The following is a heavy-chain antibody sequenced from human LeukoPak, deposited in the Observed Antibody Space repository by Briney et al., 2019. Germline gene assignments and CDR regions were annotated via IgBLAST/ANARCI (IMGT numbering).Heavy chain of an antibody. Sequence: SGGSLRLSCAVSGFTYSSYGMQWVRQAPGKGLEWVAFIRYDGSNKYYADSVKGRFTISRDNSKNTLYLQMNSLRAEDTAVYYCAKDPFEEYYFDYWGQGTLVTVSS. D-gene: IGHD3-10*01. J-gene: IGHJ4*02. CDR2: IRYDGSNK. CDR3: AKDPFEEYYFDY. CDR1: GFTYSSYG. V-gene: IGHV3-30*02.